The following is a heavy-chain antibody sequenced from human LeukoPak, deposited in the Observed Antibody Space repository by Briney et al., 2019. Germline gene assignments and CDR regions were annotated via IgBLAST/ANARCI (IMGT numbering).Heavy chain of an antibody. V-gene: IGHV3-64D*09. CDR1: GFTFSSYA. Sequence: GGSLRLSCSASGFTFSSYAMHWVRQAPGKGLEYVSAISSNGGSTYYADSVKGRFTISRDNSKNTLYLQMSSLRAEDTAVYYCVKEIVGARGYFDYWGQGTLVTVSS. D-gene: IGHD1-26*01. J-gene: IGHJ4*02. CDR3: VKEIVGARGYFDY. CDR2: ISSNGGST.